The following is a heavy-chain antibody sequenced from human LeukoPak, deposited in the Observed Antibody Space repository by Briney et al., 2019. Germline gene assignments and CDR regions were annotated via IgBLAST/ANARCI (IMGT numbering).Heavy chain of an antibody. V-gene: IGHV3-23*01. Sequence: GGSLRLSCAASGFTFNDYAMSWVRQAPGKGLEWVSSVGPSGASPFYADSVKGRFTISRDIPKNTLYLQMNSLRAEDTATYFCAKGGIKRFGMVPDWFDPWGQGTLVTVSS. CDR2: VGPSGASP. J-gene: IGHJ5*02. D-gene: IGHD3-3*01. CDR3: AKGGIKRFGMVPDWFDP. CDR1: GFTFNDYA.